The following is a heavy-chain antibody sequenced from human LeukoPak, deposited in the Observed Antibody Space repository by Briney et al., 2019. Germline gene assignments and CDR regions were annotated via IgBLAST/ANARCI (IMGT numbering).Heavy chain of an antibody. CDR3: ARTYYDILTGQSYYYYMDV. CDR2: IYYSGST. J-gene: IGHJ6*03. D-gene: IGHD3-9*01. CDR1: GGSISSSSYY. V-gene: IGHV4-39*01. Sequence: PSETLSLTCTVSGGSISSSSYYWGWIRQPPGKGLEWIGSIYYSGSTYYNPSLKSRVTISVDTSKNQFSLKLSSVTAADTAVYYCARTYYDILTGQSYYYYMDVWGKGTTVTISS.